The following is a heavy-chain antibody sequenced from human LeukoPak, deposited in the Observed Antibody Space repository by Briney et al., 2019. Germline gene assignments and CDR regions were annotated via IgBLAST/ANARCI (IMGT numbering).Heavy chain of an antibody. V-gene: IGHV1-46*01. Sequence: ASVKVSCKTSGYTFTSYYIHWVRQAPGQGLEWMGIINPSDDTTAYAQTFQGRVTMTRDTSTSTVYMELRSLRSEDTAVYYCAREGCSGGSCYPFNYGMDVWGQGTTVTVS. D-gene: IGHD2-15*01. CDR3: AREGCSGGSCYPFNYGMDV. J-gene: IGHJ6*02. CDR1: GYTFTSYY. CDR2: INPSDDTT.